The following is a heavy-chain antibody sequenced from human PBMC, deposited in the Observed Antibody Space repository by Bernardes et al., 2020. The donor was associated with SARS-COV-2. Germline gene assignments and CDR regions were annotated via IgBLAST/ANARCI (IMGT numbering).Heavy chain of an antibody. V-gene: IGHV3-23*01. CDR2: IGGSGDIT. Sequence: GGSLRLSCVASGFTFSSSAMTWVRQAPGKGLEWVSAIGGSGDITNYADSVRGRFTVSRDNSKDTLYLHMNSLTVDDTAVYYCAKDPGYRSNWWSLQEAGTLDSWGQGTLVTVSS. CDR1: GFTFSSSA. CDR3: AKDPGYRSNWWSLQEAGTLDS. D-gene: IGHD6-13*01. J-gene: IGHJ4*02.